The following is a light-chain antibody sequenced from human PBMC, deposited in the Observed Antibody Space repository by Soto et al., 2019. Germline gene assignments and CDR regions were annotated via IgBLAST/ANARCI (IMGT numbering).Light chain of an antibody. V-gene: IGLV2-11*01. CDR1: SSDVGGYNY. J-gene: IGLJ2*01. Sequence: QSALTQPRSVSGSPGQSVTISCTGTSSDVGGYNYVSWYQQHPGKAPKLIIYDVTKRPSRVPDRFSGSKSGNTASLTISGLQAEDEADYYCCSYTGSLVVFGGGTKLTVL. CDR2: DVT. CDR3: CSYTGSLVV.